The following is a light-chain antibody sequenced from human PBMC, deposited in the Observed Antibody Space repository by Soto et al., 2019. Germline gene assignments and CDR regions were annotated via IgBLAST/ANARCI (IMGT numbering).Light chain of an antibody. J-gene: IGLJ1*01. V-gene: IGLV1-40*01. CDR3: QSYDSTLSARYV. Sequence: QSVLTQPPSVSGAPGQRVTISCTGSSSNIGANYDVHWYQQRPGTAPKLLIFANSNRPSGVPDRFSGSKSGTSAFLVITGLQAEDEGDYSCQSYDSTLSARYVFGTGTKVTVL. CDR2: ANS. CDR1: SSNIGANYD.